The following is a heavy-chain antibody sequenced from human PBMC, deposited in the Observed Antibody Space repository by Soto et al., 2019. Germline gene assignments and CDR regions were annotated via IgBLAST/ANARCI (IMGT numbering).Heavy chain of an antibody. V-gene: IGHV1-18*04. CDR3: ARDNPNYGDYVLFDY. CDR2: ISAYNGNT. CDR1: GYTFTSYG. Sequence: QVQLVQSGAEVKKPGASVKVSCKASGYTFTSYGISWVRQAPGQGLEGMGWISAYNGNTNYAQKLQGRVTMTTDTSTSTAYMELRSLRSDDTAVYYCARDNPNYGDYVLFDYWGQGTLVTVSS. D-gene: IGHD4-17*01. J-gene: IGHJ4*02.